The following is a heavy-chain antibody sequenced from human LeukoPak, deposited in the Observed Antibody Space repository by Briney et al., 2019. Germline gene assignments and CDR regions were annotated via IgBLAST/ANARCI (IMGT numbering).Heavy chain of an antibody. Sequence: PGGSPRLSCAASGFTFGDYYMSWIRQAPGKGLEWVSYISSSGSTIYYADSVKGRFTISRDNAKNSLYLQMNSLRAEDTAVYYCARDGYRTTTYSGYTMGNAFDIWGQGTMVTVSS. D-gene: IGHD5-12*01. J-gene: IGHJ3*02. CDR3: ARDGYRTTTYSGYTMGNAFDI. V-gene: IGHV3-11*01. CDR2: ISSSGSTI. CDR1: GFTFGDYY.